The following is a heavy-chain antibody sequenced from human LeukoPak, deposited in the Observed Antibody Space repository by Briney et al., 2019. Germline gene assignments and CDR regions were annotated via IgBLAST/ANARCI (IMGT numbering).Heavy chain of an antibody. V-gene: IGHV4-4*07. CDR1: GGSVTNYH. J-gene: IGHJ3*02. D-gene: IGHD1-26*01. CDR2: FYTGGSA. CDR3: ATVEVGTVDVFDI. Sequence: PSETPSLTCTVSGGSVTNYHWSWIRQPAGKGLEWIARFYTGGSATYNPSLNGRATMSVDTSMNHFSLKLTSVTAADTAIYYCATVEVGTVDVFDIWGQGTMVTVSS.